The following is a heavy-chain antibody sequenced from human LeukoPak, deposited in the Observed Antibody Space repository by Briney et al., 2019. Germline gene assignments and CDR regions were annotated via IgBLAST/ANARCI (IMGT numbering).Heavy chain of an antibody. CDR2: IRYDGSNK. V-gene: IGHV3-30*02. Sequence: GGSLRLSCAASGFTFSSYGMHWVRQAPGKGLEWVAFIRYDGSNKYYADSVKGRFTISRDNSKNTLYLQMNSLTAEDTAVYYCARGRGGLWFGEFGDWGQGILVTVSS. D-gene: IGHD3-10*01. CDR1: GFTFSSYG. J-gene: IGHJ4*02. CDR3: ARGRGGLWFGEFGD.